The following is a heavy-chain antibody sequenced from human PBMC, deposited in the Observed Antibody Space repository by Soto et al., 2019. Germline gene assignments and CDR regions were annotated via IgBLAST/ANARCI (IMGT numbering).Heavy chain of an antibody. CDR1: GFTFSSYS. CDR2: ISSGSDYI. J-gene: IGHJ3*01. CDR3: ERSPVGDAFNV. Sequence: EVQLVESGGGLVKPGGSLRLSCAASGFTFSSYSMNWVRQAPGKGLEWVSSISSGSDYIFYADSVKGRFTISRDNAKNSLFLQMTSLTAEDTAVYYCERSPVGDAFNVWGQGTVVNVSS. V-gene: IGHV3-21*01. D-gene: IGHD3-10*01.